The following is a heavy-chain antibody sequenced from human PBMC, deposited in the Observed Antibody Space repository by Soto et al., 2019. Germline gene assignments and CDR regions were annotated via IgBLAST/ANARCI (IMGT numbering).Heavy chain of an antibody. CDR3: ARGARNCGGDCYPRYFDY. J-gene: IGHJ4*02. CDR2: ISSSGSTI. Sequence: EVQLVESGGGLVQPGGSLRLSCAASGFTFSSYEMNWVRQAPGKGLEWVSYISSSGSTIYYADSVKGRFTISRDNAKNSLYMHMNSLRAEDTAVYYCARGARNCGGDCYPRYFDYSGQGTLVTVSS. D-gene: IGHD2-21*02. CDR1: GFTFSSYE. V-gene: IGHV3-48*03.